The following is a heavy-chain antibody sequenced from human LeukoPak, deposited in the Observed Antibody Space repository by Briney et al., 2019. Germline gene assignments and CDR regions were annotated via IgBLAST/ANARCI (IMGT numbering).Heavy chain of an antibody. CDR2: ISAYNGNT. D-gene: IGHD3-9*01. J-gene: IGHJ5*02. V-gene: IGHV1-18*04. Sequence: ASVKVSCKASGYTFTGYYMHWVRQAPGQGLEWMGWISAYNGNTNYAQKLQGRVTMTTDTSTSTAYMELRSLRSDDTAVYYCARVPRGGRYFDWLNWFDPWGQGTLVTVSS. CDR1: GYTFTGYY. CDR3: ARVPRGGRYFDWLNWFDP.